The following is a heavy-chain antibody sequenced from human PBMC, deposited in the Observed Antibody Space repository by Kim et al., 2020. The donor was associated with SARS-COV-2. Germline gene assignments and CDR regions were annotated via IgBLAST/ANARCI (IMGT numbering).Heavy chain of an antibody. D-gene: IGHD6-13*01. CDR3: GYSSSWDGYAFDI. V-gene: IGHV4-34*01. J-gene: IGHJ3*02. Sequence: YNPALQSRVTISVDTSKNQFSLKLSSVTAADTAVYYCGYSSSWDGYAFDIWGQGTMVTVSS.